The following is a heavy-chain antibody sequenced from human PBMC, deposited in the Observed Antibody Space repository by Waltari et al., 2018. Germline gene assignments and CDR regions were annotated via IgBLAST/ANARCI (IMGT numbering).Heavy chain of an antibody. D-gene: IGHD2-21*02. J-gene: IGHJ4*02. V-gene: IGHV4-38-2*02. CDR2: IYHSGST. CDR3: ARDLYCGGDCPTYYFDY. Sequence: QVQLQESGPGLVKPSETLSLTCAVSGYSISSVYYWGRIRQPPGKGLEWIGGIYHSGSTYYNPSLKSRVTISVDTSKNQFSLKLSSVTAADTAVYYCARDLYCGGDCPTYYFDYWGQGTLVTVSS. CDR1: GYSISSVYY.